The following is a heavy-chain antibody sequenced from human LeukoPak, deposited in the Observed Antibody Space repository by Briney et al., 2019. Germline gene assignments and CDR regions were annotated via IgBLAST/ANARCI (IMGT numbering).Heavy chain of an antibody. CDR1: GDSVSNVSYY. CDR3: ASLVRGGSFYYYMDV. Sequence: PSETLSLTCTVSGDSVSNVSYYWAWLRQPPGKGLEWIANVYYSGSTYYNPSLKSRGAISVDTSKNQFSLTLRSVTAADTGVYFCASLVRGGSFYYYMDVWGRGTSVTVSS. CDR2: VYYSGST. D-gene: IGHD3-10*01. J-gene: IGHJ6*03. V-gene: IGHV4-39*01.